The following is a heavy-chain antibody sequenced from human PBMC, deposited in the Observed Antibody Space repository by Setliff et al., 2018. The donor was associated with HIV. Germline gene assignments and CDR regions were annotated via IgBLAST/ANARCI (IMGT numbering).Heavy chain of an antibody. D-gene: IGHD3-22*01. Sequence: SGPTLVNPTQTLTLTCTFSGFSFRNNGVGVGWIRQPPGGALEWLAIIYWDDFEHYSPSLKNRLIITKDTSKNQVVLTMFNMDPVDTATYYCAHRVTDPVPYYTSSGYFDFWGQGTLVTVS. V-gene: IGHV2-5*02. CDR2: IYWDDFE. J-gene: IGHJ4*02. CDR1: GFSFRNNGVG. CDR3: AHRVTDPVPYYTSSGYFDF.